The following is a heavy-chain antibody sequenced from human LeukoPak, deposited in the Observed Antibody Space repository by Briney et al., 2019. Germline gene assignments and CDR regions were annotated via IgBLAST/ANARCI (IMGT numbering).Heavy chain of an antibody. D-gene: IGHD3-22*01. CDR3: ARANYDSSGYYYW. Sequence: SVKVSCKASGGTFSSYAISWVRQAPGQGLEWMGRIIPIFGTANYAQKFQGRVTITTDESTSTAYMGLSSLRSEDTAVYYCARANYDSSGYYYWWGQGTLVTVSS. V-gene: IGHV1-69*05. CDR2: IIPIFGTA. J-gene: IGHJ4*02. CDR1: GGTFSSYA.